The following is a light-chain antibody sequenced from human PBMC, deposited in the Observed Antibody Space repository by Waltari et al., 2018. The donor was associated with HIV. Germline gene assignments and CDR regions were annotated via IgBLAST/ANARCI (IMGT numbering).Light chain of an antibody. Sequence: QSALTQPRSVSGSPGQSVTISCTGTSSDIGYFAYVPWYQQCPGKAPKVIIYEVNPRPSGVPDRFTGSKSGITASLTISGLQGEDEADYYCCSYAGAYTYVFGTGTKVTVL. V-gene: IGLV2-11*01. CDR1: SSDIGYFAY. CDR2: EVN. CDR3: CSYAGAYTYV. J-gene: IGLJ1*01.